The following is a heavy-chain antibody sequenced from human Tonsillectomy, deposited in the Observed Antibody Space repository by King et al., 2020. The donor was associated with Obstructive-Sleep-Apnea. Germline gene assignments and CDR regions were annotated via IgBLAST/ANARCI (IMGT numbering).Heavy chain of an antibody. V-gene: IGHV3-66*01. J-gene: IGHJ6*02. CDR3: ARFGVTVYYYYGMDV. CDR2: IYSGGST. CDR1: GFTVSSNY. Sequence: VQLVESGGGLVQPGGSLRLSCAASGFTVSSNYMSWVRQAPGKGLEWVSIIYSGGSTYYADSVKGRFTISRDNSKNTRYLQMNSLRAEDTAVYYCARFGVTVYYYYGMDVWGQGTTVTVSS. D-gene: IGHD1-14*01.